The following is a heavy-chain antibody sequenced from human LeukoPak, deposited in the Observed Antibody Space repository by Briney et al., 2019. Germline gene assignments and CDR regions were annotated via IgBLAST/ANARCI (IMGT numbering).Heavy chain of an antibody. Sequence: PTGGSLRLSCAASGFTFSSYAMPWVRQAPGKGLEWVAVISYDGSNKYYADSVKGRFTISRGNSKNTLYLQMNSLRAEDTAVYYCARSPWSSWFSNYGMDVWAKGPRSPSP. CDR3: ARSPWSSWFSNYGMDV. V-gene: IGHV3-30-3*01. J-gene: IGHJ6*02. CDR1: GFTFSSYA. CDR2: ISYDGSNK. D-gene: IGHD6-13*01.